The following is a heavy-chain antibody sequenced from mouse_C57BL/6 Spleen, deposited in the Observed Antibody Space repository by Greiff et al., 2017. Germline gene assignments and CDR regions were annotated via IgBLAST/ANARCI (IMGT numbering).Heavy chain of an antibody. CDR2: ISSGSSTI. CDR1: GFTFSDYG. Sequence: EVQRVESGGGLVKPGGSLKLSCAASGFTFSDYGMHWVRQAPEKGLEWVAYISSGSSTIYYADTVKGRFTISRDNAKNTLFLQMTSLRSEDTAMYYCARSPIYINYDFDYWGQGTTLTVSS. V-gene: IGHV5-17*01. J-gene: IGHJ2*01. D-gene: IGHD2-5*01. CDR3: ARSPIYINYDFDY.